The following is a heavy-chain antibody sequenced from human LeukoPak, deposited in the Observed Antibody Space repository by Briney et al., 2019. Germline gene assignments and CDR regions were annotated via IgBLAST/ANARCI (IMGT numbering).Heavy chain of an antibody. Sequence: SVKVSCKASGGTFSSYAISWVRQAPGQGLEWMGGIIPIFGTANYSQKFQGRVTITTDESTRTAYMELSSLRSEDTAVYYCARGPISYDSSGYHDYMAVWGKGTTVTVSS. CDR3: ARGPISYDSSGYHDYMAV. D-gene: IGHD3-22*01. V-gene: IGHV1-69*05. J-gene: IGHJ6*03. CDR1: GGTFSSYA. CDR2: IIPIFGTA.